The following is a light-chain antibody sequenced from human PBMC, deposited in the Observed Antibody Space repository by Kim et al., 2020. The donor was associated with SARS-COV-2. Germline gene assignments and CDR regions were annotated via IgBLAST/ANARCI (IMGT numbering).Light chain of an antibody. Sequence: SYELTQPPSVSVAPGETASITCGGDNIESKSVHWYQQKPGQAPILVIYYDYDRPSGIPERFSGSNSMNTATLTISRVEAGDEADYYCQVWDSSSDHVVFGGGTQLTVL. CDR1: NIESKS. CDR3: QVWDSSSDHVV. V-gene: IGLV3-21*01. CDR2: YDY. J-gene: IGLJ2*01.